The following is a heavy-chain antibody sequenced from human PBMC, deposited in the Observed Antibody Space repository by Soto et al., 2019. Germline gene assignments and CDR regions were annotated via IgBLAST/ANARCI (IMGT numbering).Heavy chain of an antibody. CDR3: ARDPFLQFYSIDF. CDR1: GFAFSTYY. CDR2: ISGYNGNT. V-gene: IGHV1-3*01. D-gene: IGHD2-15*01. J-gene: IGHJ4*02. Sequence: QVQLVQSGAEVKKTGASVKLSCRASGFAFSTYYFHWVRQAPGQGVEWMGWISGYNGNTKYAEIFQDRLTITSDAAASTVYMELYGLRSEDTALYFCARDPFLQFYSIDFWGQGTLVTVSA.